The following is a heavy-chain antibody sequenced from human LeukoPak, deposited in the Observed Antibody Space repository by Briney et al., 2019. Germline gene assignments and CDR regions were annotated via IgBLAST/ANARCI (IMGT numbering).Heavy chain of an antibody. V-gene: IGHV3-53*01. CDR1: GFTFSNNG. D-gene: IGHD2-8*01. CDR2: IYSGGST. CDR3: ARDNGDY. Sequence: GGSLRLSCAASGFTFSNNGMSWVRQAPGKGLEWVSVIYSGGSTYYSDSVKGRFTISRDNSKNTVYLQMNSLRAEDAAVYYCARDNGDYWGQGTLVSVSS. J-gene: IGHJ4*02.